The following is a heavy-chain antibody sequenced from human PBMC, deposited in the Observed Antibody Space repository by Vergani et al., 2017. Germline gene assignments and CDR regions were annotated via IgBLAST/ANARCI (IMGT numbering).Heavy chain of an antibody. CDR1: GDSINNGNYS. CDR3: VCRATSPPRCVDC. CDR2: VYYNGST. Sequence: QLQLQESGPGLVKPSETLSLTCIVSGDSINNGNYSWGWIRQPPGKGLEWIGSVYYNGSTYYNPSLKSRVTTSVDASKTQFSLKLTSVTAADTAVYRCVCRATSPPRCVDCWGQGTLVIVSS. J-gene: IGHJ4*02. D-gene: IGHD2-2*01. V-gene: IGHV4-39*01.